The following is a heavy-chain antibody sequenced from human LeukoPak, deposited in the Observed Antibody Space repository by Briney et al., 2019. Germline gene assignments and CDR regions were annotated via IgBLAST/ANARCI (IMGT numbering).Heavy chain of an antibody. D-gene: IGHD3-10*01. CDR3: ARYDYYGSGSPDY. J-gene: IGHJ4*01. CDR2: INHSGST. CDR1: GGSFSGYY. V-gene: IGHV4-34*01. Sequence: SETLSLTCAVYGGSFSGYYWSWIRQPPGKGLEWIGEINHSGSTNYNPSLKRRATISVDTSKNQFSLKWTSVTAADTAVYYCARYDYYGSGSPDYWGQGTLVTVSS.